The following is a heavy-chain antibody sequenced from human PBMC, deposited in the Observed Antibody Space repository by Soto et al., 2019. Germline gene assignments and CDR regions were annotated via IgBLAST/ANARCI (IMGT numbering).Heavy chain of an antibody. CDR1: GYTLTETS. D-gene: IGHD6-13*01. CDR2: SNPEDGET. Sequence: ASVKVSCKVSGYTLTETSIHWVRQAPGIGLEWMGGSNPEDGETIYAQKVQGRVIMTEDTSTDTAYMELSSLRSEDTAVYYCARPHFSSSYYFDYWGQGTLVTVSS. CDR3: ARPHFSSSYYFDY. J-gene: IGHJ4*02. V-gene: IGHV1-24*01.